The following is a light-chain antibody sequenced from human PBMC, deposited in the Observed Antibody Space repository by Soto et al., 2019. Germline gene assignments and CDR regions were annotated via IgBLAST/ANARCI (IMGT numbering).Light chain of an antibody. CDR1: QSVSSY. CDR3: QQRSNWPLT. CDR2: DAS. Sequence: EIVLTQSPATLSLSPGERATLSCRASQSVSSYLAWYQQKRGQAPRLLIYDASNRATGIPARFSGSGSGTDFTLTISSLEPEDFAVYYYQQRSNWPLTFGGGTKVEIK. J-gene: IGKJ4*01. V-gene: IGKV3-11*01.